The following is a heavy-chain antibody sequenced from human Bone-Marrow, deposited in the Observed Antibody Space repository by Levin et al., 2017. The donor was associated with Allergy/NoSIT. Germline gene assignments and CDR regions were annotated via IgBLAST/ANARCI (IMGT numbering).Heavy chain of an antibody. J-gene: IGHJ3*01. CDR3: ARAPVRPVGSFDV. CDR1: GDSISNYW. D-gene: IGHD1-26*01. Sequence: KPSETLSLTCTVSGDSISNYWWSWIRQPAGEGLEWLGRIYSSGSIDHNPYLKSRVTMSLDTSRNQFSLKLISVTAADTAISYCARAPVRPVGSFDVWGQGTMVSVSS. CDR2: IYSSGSI. V-gene: IGHV4-4*07.